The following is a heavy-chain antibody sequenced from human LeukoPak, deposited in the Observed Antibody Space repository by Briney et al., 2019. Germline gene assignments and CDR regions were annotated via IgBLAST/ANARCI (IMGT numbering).Heavy chain of an antibody. Sequence: SETLSLTCTVSGGSIASSSYYWGWIRQPPGKGLEWIGSVYYSGNTYYNPSLKSRVTMSVDTSKNQFSLKLSSVTAADTAVYYCARGAYYYDSSGYKGAFDIWGQGTMITVSS. V-gene: IGHV4-39*07. CDR3: ARGAYYYDSSGYKGAFDI. CDR2: VYYSGNT. CDR1: GGSIASSSYY. J-gene: IGHJ3*02. D-gene: IGHD3-22*01.